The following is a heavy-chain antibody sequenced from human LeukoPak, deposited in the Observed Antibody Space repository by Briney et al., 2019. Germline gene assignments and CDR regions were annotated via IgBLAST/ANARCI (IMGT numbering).Heavy chain of an antibody. Sequence: GGSLRLSSAGSEFTFSSYGMHWVHQAPGKGLEWLAVIWYDGSNKYYADSVKGRFTISRDNSKNTLYLQMNSLRAEDTAVYYCARGGISRAAAGTVHWGQGTLVTVSS. CDR3: ARGGISRAAAGTVH. CDR1: EFTFSSYG. V-gene: IGHV3-33*01. J-gene: IGHJ4*02. CDR2: IWYDGSNK. D-gene: IGHD6-13*01.